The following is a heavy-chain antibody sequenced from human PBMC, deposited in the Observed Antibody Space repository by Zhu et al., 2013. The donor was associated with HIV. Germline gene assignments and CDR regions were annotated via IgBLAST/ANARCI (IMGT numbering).Heavy chain of an antibody. Sequence: QVQLVQSGAEVKKPGASVKVSCKASGYTFTGYYMHWVRQAPGQGLEWMGWINPNSGGTNYAQKFQGRVTMTRDTSISTAYMELSRLRSDDTAVYYCARGRFLEWLFTESTHYYFDYWGQGTLVTVSS. CDR2: INPNSGGT. CDR1: GYTFTGYY. J-gene: IGHJ4*02. V-gene: IGHV1-2*02. CDR3: ARGRFLEWLFTESTHYYFDY. D-gene: IGHD3-3*01.